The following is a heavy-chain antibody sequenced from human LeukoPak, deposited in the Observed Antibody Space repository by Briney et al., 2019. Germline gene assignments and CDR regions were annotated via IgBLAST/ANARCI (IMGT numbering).Heavy chain of an antibody. J-gene: IGHJ4*02. CDR3: ARAPGIAAAVPDS. CDR1: GYSFTSYW. CDR2: IYPGDSDT. D-gene: IGHD6-13*01. V-gene: IGHV5-51*01. Sequence: GESLKISCKGSGYSFTSYWIGWVRQLPGKGLEWMGIIYPGDSDTRYSPSFQGQVTISADKSISTAYLQWSSLKASDTAMYYCARAPGIAAAVPDSWGQGTLVTVSS.